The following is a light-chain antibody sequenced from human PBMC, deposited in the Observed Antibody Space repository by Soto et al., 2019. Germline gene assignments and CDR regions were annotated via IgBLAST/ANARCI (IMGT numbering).Light chain of an antibody. CDR2: DAS. Sequence: EIVMTQSPATLSVSPGERATLSCRASETVRTNLAWFQQKPGQAPRLLIYDASNRATGIPARFSGSGSGTDFTLTISSLEPEDFAVYYCQQRSNWQGATFGGGTKVDIK. CDR1: ETVRTN. V-gene: IGKV3D-11*02. J-gene: IGKJ4*01. CDR3: QQRSNWQGAT.